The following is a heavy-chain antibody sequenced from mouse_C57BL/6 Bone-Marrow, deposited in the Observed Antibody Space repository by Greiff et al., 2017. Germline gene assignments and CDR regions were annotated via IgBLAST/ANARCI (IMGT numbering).Heavy chain of an antibody. CDR3: ASYYYGSSYV. D-gene: IGHD1-1*01. CDR2: IYPGSGST. J-gene: IGHJ1*03. Sequence: QVQLQQPGAELVKPGASVKMSCKASGYTFTSYWITWVKQKPGQGLEWIGDIYPGSGSTNYNEKFKSKATLTVDTSSSTAYMQLSSLTSEDSAVYYCASYYYGSSYVWGTGTTVTVSS. V-gene: IGHV1-55*01. CDR1: GYTFTSYW.